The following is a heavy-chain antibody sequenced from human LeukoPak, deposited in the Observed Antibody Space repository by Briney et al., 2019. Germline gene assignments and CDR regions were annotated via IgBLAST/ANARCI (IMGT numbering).Heavy chain of an antibody. CDR2: IWYDGNNK. CDR1: GFTFSSYG. D-gene: IGHD6-19*01. CDR3: ARDASSGWLDY. Sequence: QAGGSLRLSCAASGFTFSSYGMHWVRQAPGKGLEWVAVIWYDGNNKYYADSVKGRFTISRDNSKNTLYLQMNSLRAEDTAVYYCARDASSGWLDYWGQGTLVTVSS. J-gene: IGHJ4*02. V-gene: IGHV3-33*01.